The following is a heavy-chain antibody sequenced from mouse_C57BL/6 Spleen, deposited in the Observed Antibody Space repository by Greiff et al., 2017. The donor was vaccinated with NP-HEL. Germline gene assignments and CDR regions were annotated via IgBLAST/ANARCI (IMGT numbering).Heavy chain of an antibody. CDR2: IYPSDSET. J-gene: IGHJ3*01. CDR1: GYTFTSYW. CDR3: AREGLYYRNYAGFAY. V-gene: IGHV1-61*01. Sequence: QVQLQQPGAELVRPGSSVKLSCKASGYTFTSYWMDWVKQRPGQGLEWIGNIYPSDSETHYNQKFKDKATLTVDKSSSTAYMQLSSLTSEDSAVYYCAREGLYYRNYAGFAYWGQGTLVTVSA. D-gene: IGHD2-5*01.